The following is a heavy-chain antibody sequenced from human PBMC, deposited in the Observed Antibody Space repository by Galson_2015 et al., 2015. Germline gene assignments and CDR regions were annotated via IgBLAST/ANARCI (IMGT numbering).Heavy chain of an antibody. D-gene: IGHD3-22*01. Sequence: SLRLSCAASGFTFSSYDMHWVRQAPGKGLEWVAVISYDGSNKYYADSVKGRFTISRDNSKNTLYLQMNSLRAEDTAVYYCAKDWYYYDSSGYYPVGYFDYWGQGTLVTVSS. V-gene: IGHV3-30*18. CDR1: GFTFSSYD. J-gene: IGHJ4*02. CDR2: ISYDGSNK. CDR3: AKDWYYYDSSGYYPVGYFDY.